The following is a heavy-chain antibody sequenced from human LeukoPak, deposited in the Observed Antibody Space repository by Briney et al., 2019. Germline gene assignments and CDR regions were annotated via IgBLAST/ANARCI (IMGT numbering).Heavy chain of an antibody. CDR3: ASFGYSSVDY. CDR1: GGSISSSSYY. D-gene: IGHD5-18*01. J-gene: IGHJ4*02. CDR2: IYYSGST. V-gene: IGHV4-39*01. Sequence: SETLSLTCTVSGGSISSSSYYWGWIRQPPGKGLEWIGSIYYSGSTYYNPSLKSRVTISVDTSKNQFSLKLSSVTAADTAVYYCASFGYSSVDYWGQGTPVTVSS.